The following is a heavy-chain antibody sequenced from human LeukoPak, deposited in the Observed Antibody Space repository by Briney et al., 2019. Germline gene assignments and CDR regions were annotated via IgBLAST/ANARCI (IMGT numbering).Heavy chain of an antibody. CDR1: GGSFSGYY. CDR2: INHSGST. V-gene: IGHV4-34*01. Sequence: SETLSLTCAVYGGSFSGYYWSWIRQPPGKGLEWIGEINHSGSTNYNPSLKSRVTISVDTSKNQFSLKLSSVTAADTAVYYCARGWILRFDYWGQGTLVTVSS. D-gene: IGHD2-2*03. J-gene: IGHJ4*02. CDR3: ARGWILRFDY.